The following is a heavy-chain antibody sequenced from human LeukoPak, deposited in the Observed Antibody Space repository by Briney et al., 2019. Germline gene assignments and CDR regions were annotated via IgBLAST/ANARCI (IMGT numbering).Heavy chain of an antibody. J-gene: IGHJ4*02. CDR3: ARDTGMGSGSYYFSLDY. Sequence: GGSLRLSCAASGFTFSSYSMNWVRQAPGKGMEWVSYFSSSSSTIYYAGSVKGRFTISRDNAKNSLYLHVNSLRDEDTAVYYCARDTGMGSGSYYFSLDYWGQGTLVTVSS. CDR2: FSSSSSTI. V-gene: IGHV3-48*02. CDR1: GFTFSSYS. D-gene: IGHD3-10*01.